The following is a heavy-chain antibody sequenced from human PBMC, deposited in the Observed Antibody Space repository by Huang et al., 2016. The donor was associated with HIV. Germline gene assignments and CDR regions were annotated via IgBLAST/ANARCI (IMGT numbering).Heavy chain of an antibody. CDR2: IYYSRST. CDR1: GGSIGSHY. Sequence: VQLQESGPGLVKTSETLSLTCTVSGGSIGSHYCSWIRQPPGKGLEWIGSIYYSRSTNYNTSLKSRVTIAVDTSKNKFSMKLSSVTAADTAVYYCARDTMVRGLDYWGQGTLVTVSS. V-gene: IGHV4-59*11. J-gene: IGHJ4*02. D-gene: IGHD3-10*01. CDR3: ARDTMVRGLDY.